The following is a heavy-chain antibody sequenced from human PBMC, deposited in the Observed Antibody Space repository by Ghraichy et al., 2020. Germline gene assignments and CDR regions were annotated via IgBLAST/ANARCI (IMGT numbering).Heavy chain of an antibody. CDR2: IKSKSDGGTA. CDR1: GFRFSDAW. D-gene: IGHD3-10*01. J-gene: IGHJ4*02. V-gene: IGHV3-15*01. CDR3: STYSDSGSYGY. Sequence: GSLRLSCAASGFRFSDAWMTWVRQVPGKGLEWVGRIKSKSDGGTADYGAPVTGRFTISRDDSKTTLYLQMSSLKTEDTSVYYCSTYSDSGSYGYWGQGTLVTVSS.